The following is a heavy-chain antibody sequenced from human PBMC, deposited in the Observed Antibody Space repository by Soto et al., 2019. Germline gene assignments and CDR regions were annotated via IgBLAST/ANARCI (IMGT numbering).Heavy chain of an antibody. CDR1: GGTFISYA. D-gene: IGHD4-17*01. Sequence: SVKGSFKASGGTFISYAIIWVRQATGQGLEWMGGIIPIFGTANYAQKFQGRVTITADKSTSTAYMELSSLRSEDTAVYYCARGQTTVVTYNWFDPWGQGTLVNVSS. J-gene: IGHJ5*02. CDR2: IIPIFGTA. V-gene: IGHV1-69*06. CDR3: ARGQTTVVTYNWFDP.